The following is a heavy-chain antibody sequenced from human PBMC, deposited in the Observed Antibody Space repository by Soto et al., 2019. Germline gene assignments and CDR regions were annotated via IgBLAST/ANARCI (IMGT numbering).Heavy chain of an antibody. CDR2: INPRGGTT. CDR1: GYSFTGYY. Sequence: ASVKVSCKASGYSFTGYYIHWVRQAPGQGLEWMAIINPRGGTTNYAQKFQGRVTMTTDTSTSTAYMELRSLRSDDTAVYYCARKEVGAAWVLHDYWGQGTLVTVSS. V-gene: IGHV1-46*01. J-gene: IGHJ4*02. D-gene: IGHD6-13*01. CDR3: ARKEVGAAWVLHDY.